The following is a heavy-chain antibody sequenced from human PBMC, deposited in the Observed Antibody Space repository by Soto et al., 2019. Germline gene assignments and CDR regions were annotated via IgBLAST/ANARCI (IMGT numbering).Heavy chain of an antibody. CDR3: ARHAVQLWLRNYYYYGMDA. V-gene: IGHV5-51*01. CDR1: GYSFTSYW. J-gene: IGHJ6*02. D-gene: IGHD5-18*01. Sequence: SLKISCKGSGYSFTSYWIGWVRQMPGKGLEWMGIIYPGDSDTRYSPSFQGQVTISADKSISTAYLQWSSLKASDTAMYYCARHAVQLWLRNYYYYGMDAWGQGTTVTVS. CDR2: IYPGDSDT.